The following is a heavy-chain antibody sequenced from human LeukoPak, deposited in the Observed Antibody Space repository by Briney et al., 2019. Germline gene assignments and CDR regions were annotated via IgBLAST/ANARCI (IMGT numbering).Heavy chain of an antibody. CDR2: INPNSGGT. D-gene: IGHD6-13*01. CDR3: ARREFTPAGPGNYHYYYLDV. Sequence: GASVKVSCKASGYTFIDNYLHWLRQAPVQGLEWMGWINPNSGGTNFAQKFQGRVTMTRDTSISTAYMELDRLTSGDTAIYYCARREFTPAGPGNYHYYYLDVWGKGTMLTVSS. CDR1: GYTFIDNY. J-gene: IGHJ6*03. V-gene: IGHV1-2*02.